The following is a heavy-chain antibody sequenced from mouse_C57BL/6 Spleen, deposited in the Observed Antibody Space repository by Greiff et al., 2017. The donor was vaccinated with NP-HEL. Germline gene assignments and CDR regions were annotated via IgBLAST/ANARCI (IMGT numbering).Heavy chain of an antibody. CDR2: IWTGGGT. D-gene: IGHD1-1*01. J-gene: IGHJ1*03. Sequence: VQLVESGPGLVAPSQSLSITCTVSGFSLTSYAISWVRQPPGKGLEWLGVIWTGGGTNYNSALKSRLSISKDNSKSQVFLKMNSLQTDDTARYYCARYYYGSSYGWYFDVWGTGTTVTVSS. CDR1: GFSLTSYA. V-gene: IGHV2-9-1*01. CDR3: ARYYYGSSYGWYFDV.